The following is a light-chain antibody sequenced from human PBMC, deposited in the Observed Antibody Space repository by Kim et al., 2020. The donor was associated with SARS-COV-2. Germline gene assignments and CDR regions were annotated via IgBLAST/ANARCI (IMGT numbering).Light chain of an antibody. CDR2: DAS. V-gene: IGKV3-11*01. CDR3: QQRSNWTPYT. Sequence: EIVVTQSPATLSLSPGERATLSCRASHSVSSFLAWYQQKPGQAPRVLIYDASNRATGIPTRFSGSGSGTNFTLTNSSLEPEDFAVYYWQQRSNWTPYTFGQGNKLEI. J-gene: IGKJ2*01. CDR1: HSVSSF.